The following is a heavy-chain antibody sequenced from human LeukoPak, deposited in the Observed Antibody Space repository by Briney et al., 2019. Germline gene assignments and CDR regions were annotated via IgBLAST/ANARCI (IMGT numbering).Heavy chain of an antibody. CDR2: ISGSGGST. CDR1: GFTFSSYA. J-gene: IGHJ4*02. V-gene: IGHV3-23*01. Sequence: GGSLRLSCAASGFTFSSYAMSWVRQAPGKGLEWVSAISGSGGSTYYADSVKGRFTISRDNSKNTLYLQMNSLKTEDTAVYYCTRTYYYDSSGYFRYNVGYWGQGTLVTVSS. CDR3: TRTYYYDSSGYFRYNVGY. D-gene: IGHD3-22*01.